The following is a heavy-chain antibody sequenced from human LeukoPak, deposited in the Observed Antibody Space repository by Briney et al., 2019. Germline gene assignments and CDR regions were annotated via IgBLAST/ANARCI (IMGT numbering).Heavy chain of an antibody. V-gene: IGHV4-59*01. J-gene: IGHJ4*02. CDR2: IYTTGST. D-gene: IGHD3-9*01. Sequence: PSETLSLTCAVSGGSISTYYWSWIRQPPGRGLEWIGYIYTTGSTNYNPSLKSRVTISVDTSKNQFSLRLSSVTAADTAVYYCARTRPTFLTGFSDYWGQGTLVTVSS. CDR1: GGSISTYY. CDR3: ARTRPTFLTGFSDY.